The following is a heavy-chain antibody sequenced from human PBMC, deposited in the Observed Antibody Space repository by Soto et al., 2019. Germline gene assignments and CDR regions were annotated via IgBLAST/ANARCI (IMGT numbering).Heavy chain of an antibody. D-gene: IGHD1-26*01. CDR3: AHIRVTIIVGAGYFQH. V-gene: IGHV2-5*02. CDR2: LYWDDTK. Sequence: QIPLKDSAPTLVTPTETLTLIGTFSGFSLSSSGVGVGWIRHPPGQALEWGALLYWDDTKRYSPSLKSGITITNDTSRKQVLLTMTNRDPVGTATYYCAHIRVTIIVGAGYFQHWGQGTLVTVSS. J-gene: IGHJ1*01. CDR1: GFSLSSSGVG.